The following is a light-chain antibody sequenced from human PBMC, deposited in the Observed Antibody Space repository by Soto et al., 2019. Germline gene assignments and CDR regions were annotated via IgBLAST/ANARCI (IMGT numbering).Light chain of an antibody. Sequence: DIQMTQSPSSLSASVGDRVTITCRASQSISSYLNWYQQKPGKAPKFLIYAASSLQSGAPSRFSGSGSGTDFPLTSRSLQPEDFATYYCQQSYSGFTFGPGTKVDIK. J-gene: IGKJ3*01. CDR2: AAS. CDR3: QQSYSGFT. CDR1: QSISSY. V-gene: IGKV1-39*01.